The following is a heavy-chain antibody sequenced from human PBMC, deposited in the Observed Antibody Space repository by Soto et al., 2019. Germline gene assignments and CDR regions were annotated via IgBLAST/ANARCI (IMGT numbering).Heavy chain of an antibody. D-gene: IGHD3-10*01. CDR2: IIPYLSVT. V-gene: IGHV1-69*02. J-gene: IGHJ4*02. CDR1: GGTFSKYS. Sequence: QVPLVQSGAEVKKPGSSVQVSCTASGGTFSKYSISWIRQAPGQGLEWMGRIIPYLSVTNYVQKFKGRVTITADKATGTAYMELNNLRSEDTAVYFCASGSAPDVDYWGQGTLITVSS. CDR3: ASGSAPDVDY.